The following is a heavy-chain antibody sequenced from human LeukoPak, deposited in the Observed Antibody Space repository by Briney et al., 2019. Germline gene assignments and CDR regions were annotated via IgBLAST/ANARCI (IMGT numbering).Heavy chain of an antibody. CDR1: GDSISSGGHS. CDR2: INHSGST. D-gene: IGHD6-13*01. J-gene: IGHJ4*02. CDR3: ATRIAAAGTGSYFDY. Sequence: SQTLSLTCAVSGDSISSGGHSRSWIRQPPGKGLEWIGYINHSGSTYYNPSLKSRVTISVDRSTNQFSLKLTSVTAADTAVYYCATRIAAAGTGSYFDYWGQGTLVTVSS. V-gene: IGHV4-30-2*01.